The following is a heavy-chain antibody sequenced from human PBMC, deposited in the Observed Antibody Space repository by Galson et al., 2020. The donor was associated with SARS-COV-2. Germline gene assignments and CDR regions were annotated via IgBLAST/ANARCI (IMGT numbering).Heavy chain of an antibody. CDR3: ARARAVLRFLEWLPDFDY. CDR1: GFTFSSYE. D-gene: IGHD3-3*01. CDR2: ISSSGSTI. Sequence: TGGSLRLSCAASGFTFSSYEMNWVRQAPGKGLEWVSYISSSGSTIYYEDSVKGRFTISRDNAKNSLYLQMNSLRAEDTAVYYCARARAVLRFLEWLPDFDYWGQGTLVTVSS. V-gene: IGHV3-48*03. J-gene: IGHJ4*02.